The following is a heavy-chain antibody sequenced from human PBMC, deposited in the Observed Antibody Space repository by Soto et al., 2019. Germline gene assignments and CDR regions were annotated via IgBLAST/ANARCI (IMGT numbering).Heavy chain of an antibody. CDR3: ARGSNYDFAFDI. CDR1: GGTFSSYA. Sequence: ASVKVSCKASGGTFSSYAISWVRQAPGQGLEWMGWISAYNGNTNYAQKLQGRVTMTTDTSTSTAYMELRSLRSDDTAVYYCARGSNYDFAFDIRGQGTMVTVSS. CDR2: ISAYNGNT. J-gene: IGHJ3*02. D-gene: IGHD3-3*01. V-gene: IGHV1-18*01.